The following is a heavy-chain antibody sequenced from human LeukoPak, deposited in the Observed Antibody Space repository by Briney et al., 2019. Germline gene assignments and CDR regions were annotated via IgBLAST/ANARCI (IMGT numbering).Heavy chain of an antibody. CDR3: ARHVPLAAAGGFDY. CDR1: GGSISNGNYY. J-gene: IGHJ4*02. V-gene: IGHV4-61*02. Sequence: SQTLSLTCTVSGGSISNGNYYWSWIRQPAGKGLEWIGRIHTSGSTYYSPSLKSRVTISVDTSKSHFSLEVRSVTATDTAVYYCARHVPLAAAGGFDYWGQGTLVTVSS. CDR2: IHTSGST. D-gene: IGHD6-13*01.